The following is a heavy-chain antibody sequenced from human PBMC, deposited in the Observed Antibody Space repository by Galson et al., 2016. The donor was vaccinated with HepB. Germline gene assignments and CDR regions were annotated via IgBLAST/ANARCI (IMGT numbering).Heavy chain of an antibody. D-gene: IGHD3-10*01. J-gene: IGHJ3*02. CDR2: TYYRSQWHH. CDR1: GDSVSSKSAA. V-gene: IGHV6-1*01. Sequence: CAISGDSVSSKSAAWAWIRQSPSGGLEWLGRTYYRSQWHHDYGLSLKGRVTINPDTSKNQLSLQLKSVAPDDTAVYYCARESGEMYAFDIWGQGTMVTVSS. CDR3: ARESGEMYAFDI.